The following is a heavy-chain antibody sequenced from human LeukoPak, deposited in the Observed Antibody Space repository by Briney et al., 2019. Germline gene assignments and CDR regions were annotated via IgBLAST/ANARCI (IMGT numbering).Heavy chain of an antibody. D-gene: IGHD2-2*01. CDR1: GGSISSGSYY. CDR2: INHSGST. CDR3: ARGQRRNIVVVPAAMRAFDY. Sequence: SETLSLTCTVSGGSISSGSYYWSWIRQPPGKGLEWIGEINHSGSTNYNPSLKSRVTISVDTSKNQFSLKLSSVTAADTAVYYCARGQRRNIVVVPAAMRAFDYWGQGTLVTVSS. J-gene: IGHJ4*02. V-gene: IGHV4-39*07.